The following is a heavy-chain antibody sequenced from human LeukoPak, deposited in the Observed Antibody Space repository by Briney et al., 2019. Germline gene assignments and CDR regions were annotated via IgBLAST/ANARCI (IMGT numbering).Heavy chain of an antibody. CDR2: INHSGST. CDR3: ARVRVRFVATIRSHYFDY. CDR1: GGSFSGYY. V-gene: IGHV4-34*01. Sequence: SETLSLTCAVYGGSFSGYYWSWIRQPPGKGLEWIGEINHSGSTNYNPSLKSRVTISVDTSKNQFSLKLSSVTAADTAVYYCARVRVRFVATIRSHYFDYWGQGALVTVSS. J-gene: IGHJ4*02. D-gene: IGHD5-12*01.